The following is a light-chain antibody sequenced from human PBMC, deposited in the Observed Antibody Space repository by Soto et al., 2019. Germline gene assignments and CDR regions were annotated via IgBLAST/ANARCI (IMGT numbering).Light chain of an antibody. CDR3: ETWDSKTYV. V-gene: IGLV4-60*02. Sequence: QPVLTQSSSASASLGSSVSLTCTLSSGHSSYIIAWHQQQPGKAPRYLMKLEGSGSYNKGSGVPGRFSGSSSGADRYLTISNLQFEDEADYYCETWDSKTYVFGTGTKVTVL. J-gene: IGLJ1*01. CDR1: SGHSSYI. CDR2: LEGSGSY.